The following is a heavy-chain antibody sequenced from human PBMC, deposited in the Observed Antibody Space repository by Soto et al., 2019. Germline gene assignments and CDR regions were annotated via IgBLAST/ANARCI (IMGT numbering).Heavy chain of an antibody. CDR1: GYTFTSYD. Sequence: QVQLVQSGAEVKKPGASVKVSCKASGYTFTSYDINWVRQATGQGLEWMGWMNPNSGNTGYAQKFQGRVTMTRNTSISTAYMELSSLRSEDTAVYYCARGRMPVVVPAARGDLWDDAFDIWGQGTMVTVSS. V-gene: IGHV1-8*01. D-gene: IGHD2-2*01. J-gene: IGHJ3*02. CDR2: MNPNSGNT. CDR3: ARGRMPVVVPAARGDLWDDAFDI.